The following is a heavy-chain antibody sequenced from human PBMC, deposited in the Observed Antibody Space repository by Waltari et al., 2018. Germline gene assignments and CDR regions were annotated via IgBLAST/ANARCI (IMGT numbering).Heavy chain of an antibody. J-gene: IGHJ4*02. CDR3: ARGVGQQLVDDY. Sequence: PGLVKPSETLSLTCTVSGGSISSYYWSWIRQPPGKGLEWIGYIYYSGSTNYNPSLKSRVTISVDTSKNQFSLKLSSVTAADTAVYYCARGVGQQLVDDYWGQGTLVTVSS. D-gene: IGHD6-13*01. V-gene: IGHV4-59*01. CDR2: IYYSGST. CDR1: GGSISSYY.